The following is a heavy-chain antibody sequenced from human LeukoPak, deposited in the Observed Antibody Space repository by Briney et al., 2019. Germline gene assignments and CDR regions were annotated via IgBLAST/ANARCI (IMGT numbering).Heavy chain of an antibody. Sequence: GGSLRLSCAASGFTFSSYGMHWVRQAPAKGLEWVAVISYDGSNKYYADSVKGRFTISRDNSKNTLYLQMNSLRAEDTAVYYCAKDGDGYNSQGGPNFDYWGQGTLVTVSS. CDR1: GFTFSSYG. CDR2: ISYDGSNK. CDR3: AKDGDGYNSQGGPNFDY. D-gene: IGHD5-24*01. J-gene: IGHJ4*02. V-gene: IGHV3-30*18.